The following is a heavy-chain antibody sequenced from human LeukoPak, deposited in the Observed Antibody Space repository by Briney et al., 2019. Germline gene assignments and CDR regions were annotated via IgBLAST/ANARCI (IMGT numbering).Heavy chain of an antibody. J-gene: IGHJ4*02. CDR1: GYSISSGYY. V-gene: IGHV4-38-2*01. CDR3: ARDRETRGFDY. CDR2: IYHSGST. Sequence: AXSGYSISSGYYWGWIRQPPGKGLEWIGSIYHSGSTYYNPSLKSRVTVSVDTSKNQFSLKLSSVTAADTAVYYCARDRETRGFDYWGQGTLVTVSS. D-gene: IGHD5-24*01.